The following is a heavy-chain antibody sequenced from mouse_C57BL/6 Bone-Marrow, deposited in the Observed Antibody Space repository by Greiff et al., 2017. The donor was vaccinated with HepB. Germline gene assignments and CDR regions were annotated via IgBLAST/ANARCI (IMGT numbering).Heavy chain of an antibody. J-gene: IGHJ1*03. Sequence: QQSCKASGYTFTSYWMDWVKQRPGQGLEWIGNIYPSDSETHYNQKFKDKATLTVDKSSSTAYMQLSSLTSEDSAVYYCAREDTTVDSYWYFDVWGTGTTVTVSS. CDR3: AREDTTVDSYWYFDV. CDR1: GYTFTSYW. D-gene: IGHD1-1*01. CDR2: IYPSDSET. V-gene: IGHV1-61*01.